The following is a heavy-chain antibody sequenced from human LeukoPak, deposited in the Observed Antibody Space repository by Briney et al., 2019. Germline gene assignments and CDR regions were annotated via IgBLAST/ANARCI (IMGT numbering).Heavy chain of an antibody. CDR2: INHSGST. J-gene: IGHJ5*02. Sequence: PSETLSLTSAVSGGSFSGYNWSWIRQPPGKGLEWIWEINHSGSTNYNPSLKSRVTISVDTSKNQFSLKLSSVTAADTAVYYCARGLFRIQLCLRPNWFDPWGQGTLVTVSS. V-gene: IGHV4-34*01. CDR1: GGSFSGYN. CDR3: ARGLFRIQLCLRPNWFDP. D-gene: IGHD5-18*01.